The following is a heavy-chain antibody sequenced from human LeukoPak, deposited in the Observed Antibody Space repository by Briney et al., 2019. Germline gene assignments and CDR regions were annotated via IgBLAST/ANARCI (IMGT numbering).Heavy chain of an antibody. Sequence: PSETLSLTCTVSGGSITGYYWSWIRQPPGKGLEWIGYIYYSGSTYYNPSLKSRVTISVDTSKNQFSLKLSSVTAADTAVYYCARTSLLWFGESWGQGTLVTVPS. V-gene: IGHV4-59*06. D-gene: IGHD3-10*01. CDR2: IYYSGST. CDR1: GGSITGYY. J-gene: IGHJ5*02. CDR3: ARTSLLWFGES.